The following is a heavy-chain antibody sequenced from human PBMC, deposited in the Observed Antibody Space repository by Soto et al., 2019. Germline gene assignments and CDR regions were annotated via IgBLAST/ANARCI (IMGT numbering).Heavy chain of an antibody. CDR2: INHSGST. V-gene: IGHV4-34*01. J-gene: IGHJ6*02. D-gene: IGHD1-26*01. CDR1: GGSFSGYY. CDR3: ARGRAWGYYYYGMDV. Sequence: LSITCAVHGGSFSGYYWSWLRQPPGKGLEWIGEINHSGSTNYNPSLKSRVTISVDTSKNQFSLKLSSVTAADTAVYYCARGRAWGYYYYGMDVWGQGTTVTVSS.